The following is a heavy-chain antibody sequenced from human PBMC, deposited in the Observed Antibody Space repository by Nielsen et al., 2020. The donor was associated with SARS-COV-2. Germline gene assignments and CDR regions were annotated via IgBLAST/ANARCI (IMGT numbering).Heavy chain of an antibody. J-gene: IGHJ4*02. Sequence: ASVKVSCKASGYTFTGYYMHWVRQAPGQGLEWMGWINPNSGGTNYAQKFQGRVTMTRDTSISTAYMELSRLRSDDTAVYYCARDLNLGMVRGHLDYWGQGTLVTVSS. V-gene: IGHV1-2*02. CDR2: INPNSGGT. CDR3: ARDLNLGMVRGHLDY. D-gene: IGHD3-10*01. CDR1: GYTFTGYY.